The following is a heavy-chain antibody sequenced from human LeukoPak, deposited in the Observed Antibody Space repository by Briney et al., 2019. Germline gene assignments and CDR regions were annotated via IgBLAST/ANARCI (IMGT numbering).Heavy chain of an antibody. D-gene: IGHD3-16*01. CDR1: GGSISSGSHY. J-gene: IGHJ3*02. Sequence: SQTLSLTCTVSGGSISSGSHYWSWIRQPAGKGLEWIGRIHTNGDTNYNPSLKSPVTMSVDTSKNQFSLKLSSVTAADTAVYYCVRGKNSGGGAFDIWGHGTMVIVSS. V-gene: IGHV4-61*02. CDR3: VRGKNSGGGAFDI. CDR2: IHTNGDT.